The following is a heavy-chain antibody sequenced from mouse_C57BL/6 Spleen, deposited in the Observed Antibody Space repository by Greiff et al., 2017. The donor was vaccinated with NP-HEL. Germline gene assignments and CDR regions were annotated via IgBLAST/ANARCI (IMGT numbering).Heavy chain of an antibody. CDR3: TKGYDEGFAY. J-gene: IGHJ3*01. Sequence: VQLKESGAELVRPGASVKLSCTASGFNIKDDYMHWVKQRPEQGLEWIGWIDPENGDTEYASKFQGKATITADTSSNTAYLQLSSLTSEDTAVYYCTKGYDEGFAYWGQGTLVTVSA. D-gene: IGHD2-2*01. CDR2: IDPENGDT. V-gene: IGHV14-4*01. CDR1: GFNIKDDY.